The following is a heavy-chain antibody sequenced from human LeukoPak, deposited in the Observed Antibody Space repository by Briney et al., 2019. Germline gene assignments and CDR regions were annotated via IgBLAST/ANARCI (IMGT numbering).Heavy chain of an antibody. Sequence: PGGSLRLSCAASGFTVSTNYMSWVRQAPGKGLEWVSVIYSGSSTYYADSVKGRFTISRHNSKNTLYLQMNSLRAEDTAVYYCASYNLFYFDYWGQGNLVTVSS. D-gene: IGHD5-24*01. J-gene: IGHJ4*02. CDR2: IYSGSST. V-gene: IGHV3-53*04. CDR3: ASYNLFYFDY. CDR1: GFTVSTNY.